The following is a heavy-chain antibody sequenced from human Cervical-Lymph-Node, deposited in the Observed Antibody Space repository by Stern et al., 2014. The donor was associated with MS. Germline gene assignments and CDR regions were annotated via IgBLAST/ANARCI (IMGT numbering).Heavy chain of an antibody. CDR2: IYYTGST. V-gene: IGHV4-59*01. D-gene: IGHD2-15*01. J-gene: IGHJ4*02. CDR1: GGSISSYY. CDR3: ARVDFCGGSCYSFDY. Sequence: QVQLQESGPGLVKPSETLSLTCTVSGGSISSYYWSWIRQPPGKGLEWIGYIYYTGSTNYNPSLKSRVTISVDTSKNQFSLKLSSVTAADTAVYYCARVDFCGGSCYSFDYWGQGTLVTVSS.